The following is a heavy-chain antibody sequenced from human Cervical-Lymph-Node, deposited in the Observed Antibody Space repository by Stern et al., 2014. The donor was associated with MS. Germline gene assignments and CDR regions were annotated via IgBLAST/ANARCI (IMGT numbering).Heavy chain of an antibody. D-gene: IGHD6-19*01. CDR2: IIPIFGTA. J-gene: IGHJ6*02. Sequence: VQLVQSGAEVKKPGSSVKVSRKASGGTFSSYAISWVRQAPGQGLEWMGGIIPIFGTANYAQKFQGRVTITADESTSTAYMELSSLRSEDTAVYYCARVGIAVAGHYYYYGMDVWGQGTTVTVSS. V-gene: IGHV1-69*01. CDR3: ARVGIAVAGHYYYYGMDV. CDR1: GGTFSSYA.